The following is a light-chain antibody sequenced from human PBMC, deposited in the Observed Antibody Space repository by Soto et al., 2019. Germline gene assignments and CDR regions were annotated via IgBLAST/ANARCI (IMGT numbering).Light chain of an antibody. V-gene: IGLV1-44*01. CDR3: AAWDYSLSAYV. CDR1: NSNIGSNT. Sequence: QSVLTQPPSASGTPGQRVTISCSGSNSNIGSNTVNWYQQRAGTAPKLLIYTNSRRPSGVPDRFSGSKSGTSASLTISGPQSEDEAFYYCAAWDYSLSAYVFGTGTKVTVL. J-gene: IGLJ1*01. CDR2: TNS.